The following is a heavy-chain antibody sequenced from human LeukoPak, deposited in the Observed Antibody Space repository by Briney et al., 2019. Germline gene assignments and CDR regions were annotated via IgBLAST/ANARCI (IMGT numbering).Heavy chain of an antibody. CDR1: GFTFTNYA. V-gene: IGHV3-23*01. CDR3: AKDVNYDFLTGNHFAY. CDR2: ISGGGGST. D-gene: IGHD3-9*01. J-gene: IGHJ4*02. Sequence: GGSLRLSCAASGFTFTNYAMTGVRQAPGKGLEWSSAISGGGGSTYYADSVKGRFTISRDNSKNTLYLQMNSLRAEDTAVYYCAKDVNYDFLTGNHFAYWGQGTLVTVSS.